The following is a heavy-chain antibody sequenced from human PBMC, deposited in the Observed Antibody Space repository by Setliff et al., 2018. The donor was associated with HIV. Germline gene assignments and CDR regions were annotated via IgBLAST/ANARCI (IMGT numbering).Heavy chain of an antibody. J-gene: IGHJ4*02. CDR3: ASEDCGGGSCRPDN. V-gene: IGHV4-38-2*02. D-gene: IGHD2-15*01. CDR2: MNHSGST. Sequence: KPSETLSLTCTVSGYSISSGYYWGWIRQPPGKGLEWIGSMNHSGSTYYNPSLKSRVTISLDTSKNQFSLKLSPVTVADTAVYYCASEDCGGGSCRPDNWGQGTLVTVSS. CDR1: GYSISSGYY.